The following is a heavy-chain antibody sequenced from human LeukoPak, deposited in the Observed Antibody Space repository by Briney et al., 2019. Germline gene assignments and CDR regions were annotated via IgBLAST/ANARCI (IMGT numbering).Heavy chain of an antibody. V-gene: IGHV4-39*01. D-gene: IGHD6-13*01. J-gene: IGHJ4*02. CDR1: GGSISSSNYY. CDR2: FYYSGST. CDR3: ARRLAGTEDY. Sequence: SETLSLTCTVSGGSISSSNYYWGRIRQPPGRGLEWIGSFYYSGSTYYNPSLRSRVTISVDTSKNQFSLRLSSVTATDTAVYYCARRLAGTEDYWGQGTLVTVSS.